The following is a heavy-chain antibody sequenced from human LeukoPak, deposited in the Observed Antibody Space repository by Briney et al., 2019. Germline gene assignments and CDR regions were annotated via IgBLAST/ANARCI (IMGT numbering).Heavy chain of an antibody. D-gene: IGHD3-10*01. Sequence: SVKVSCKASGGTFSSYAISWVRQAPGQGLVWMGGIIPIFGTANYAQKFQGRVTITADESTSTAYMELSRLRSEDTAVYYCATTNNFIGSGSYYSDAFDIWGQGTMVTVSS. CDR3: ATTNNFIGSGSYYSDAFDI. CDR2: IIPIFGTA. CDR1: GGTFSSYA. V-gene: IGHV1-69*01. J-gene: IGHJ3*02.